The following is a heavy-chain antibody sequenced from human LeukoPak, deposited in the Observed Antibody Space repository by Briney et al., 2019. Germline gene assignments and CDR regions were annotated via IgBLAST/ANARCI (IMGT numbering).Heavy chain of an antibody. CDR1: GGSISSYY. CDR2: IYYSGST. V-gene: IGHV4-59*01. D-gene: IGHD2-2*01. Sequence: SETLSLTCTVSGGSISSYYWSWIRQPPGKGLEWIGYIYYSGSTNYNPSLKSRVTISVDTSKNQFSLKLSSVTAADTAVYYCACHGADAFDIWGQGTMVTVSS. J-gene: IGHJ3*02. CDR3: ACHGADAFDI.